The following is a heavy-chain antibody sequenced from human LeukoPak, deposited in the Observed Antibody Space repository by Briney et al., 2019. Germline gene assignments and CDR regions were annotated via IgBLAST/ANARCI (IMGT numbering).Heavy chain of an antibody. CDR3: ARTHNVGFDY. D-gene: IGHD1-14*01. J-gene: IGHJ4*02. CDR1: GGSFSGYY. V-gene: IGHV4-34*01. CDR2: INHSGST. Sequence: PSETLSLTCAVYGGSFSGYYWSWIRQPPGKGLEWMGEINHSGSTNYNPSLKTRVHISVDTSKNQFSLKTSSVTAADTAVYYCARTHNVGFDYWGQGTLVTVSS.